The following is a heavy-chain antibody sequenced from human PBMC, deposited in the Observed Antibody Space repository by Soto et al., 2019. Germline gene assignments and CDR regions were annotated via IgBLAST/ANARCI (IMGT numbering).Heavy chain of an antibody. CDR1: GGTFSSYA. D-gene: IGHD1-7*01. Sequence: QVQLVQSGAEVKKPGSSVKVSCKASGGTFSSYAISWVRQAPGQGLEWMGGIIPIFGTANYAQKVQGGVTINDDESTSTAYMEGSSLRAEETAVYYCARGTGTTMTLKDVWGQGTTVSASS. J-gene: IGHJ6*02. CDR2: IIPIFGTA. V-gene: IGHV1-69*01. CDR3: ARGTGTTMTLKDV.